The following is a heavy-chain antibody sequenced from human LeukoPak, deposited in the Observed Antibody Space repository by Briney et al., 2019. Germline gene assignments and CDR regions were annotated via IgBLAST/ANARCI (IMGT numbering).Heavy chain of an antibody. CDR1: GFTFSSYE. CDR3: AELGITMIGGV. CDR2: ISSSGSTI. D-gene: IGHD3-10*02. V-gene: IGHV3-48*03. J-gene: IGHJ6*04. Sequence: GGSLRPSCAASGFTFSSYEMNWVRQAPGKGLEWVSYISSSGSTIYYADSVKGRFTISRDNAKNSLYLQMNSLRAEDTAVYYCAELGITMIGGVWGKGTTVTISS.